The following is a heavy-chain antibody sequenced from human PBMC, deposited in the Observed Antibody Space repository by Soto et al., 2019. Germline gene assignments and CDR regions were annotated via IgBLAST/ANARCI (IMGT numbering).Heavy chain of an antibody. J-gene: IGHJ6*04. CDR2: LYYSGST. D-gene: IGHD3-10*01. CDR1: GGSVNSDSYY. Sequence: QVQLQESGPGLVKPSEALSLTCTVSGGSVNSDSYYWTWIRQPPGKRLEWIGSLYYSGSTNYTPSHKSRVTISVDTSKIQFSLKLSSVNAADTAVYFCARESRKFSSSGGLDVWGKGTTVTVSS. CDR3: ARESRKFSSSGGLDV. V-gene: IGHV4-61*01.